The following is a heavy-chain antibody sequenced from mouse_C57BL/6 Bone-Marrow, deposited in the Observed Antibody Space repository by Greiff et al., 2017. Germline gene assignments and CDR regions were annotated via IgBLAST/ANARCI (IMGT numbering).Heavy chain of an antibody. CDR3: AIKSLYCDYDGWYFDV. CDR2: IDPNSGGT. J-gene: IGHJ1*03. V-gene: IGHV1-72*01. Sequence: QVQLQQPGAELVKPGASVKLSCKASGYTFTSYWMHWVKQRPGRGLEWIGRIDPNSGGTKYNEKFKSKATLTVDKPSSTAYMQLSSLTSEDSAVYYCAIKSLYCDYDGWYFDVWGTGTTVTVSS. D-gene: IGHD2-4*01. CDR1: GYTFTSYW.